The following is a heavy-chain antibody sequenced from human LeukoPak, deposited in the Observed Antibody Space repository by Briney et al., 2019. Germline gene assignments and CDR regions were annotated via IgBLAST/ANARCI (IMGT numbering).Heavy chain of an antibody. J-gene: IGHJ5*02. V-gene: IGHV4-4*07. D-gene: IGHD3-3*01. CDR3: ARTPCVIFGVVNWENWFDP. Sequence: SETLSLTCTVSGGSISSYYWSWIRQPAGKGLEWIGRIYTSGSTNYNPSLKSRVTMSVDTSKNQFSLKLSSVTAADTAVYYCARTPCVIFGVVNWENWFDPWGQGTLVTVSS. CDR1: GGSISSYY. CDR2: IYTSGST.